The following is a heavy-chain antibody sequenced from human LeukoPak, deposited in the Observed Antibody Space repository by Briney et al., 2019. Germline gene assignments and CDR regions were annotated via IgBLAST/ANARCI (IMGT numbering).Heavy chain of an antibody. D-gene: IGHD2-15*01. J-gene: IGHJ4*02. CDR1: GFTFSSYG. V-gene: IGHV3-33*01. CDR2: IWYDGNNK. Sequence: PGRSLRLSCAASGFTFSSYGMHWVRQAPGKGLEWVALIWYDGNNKYYADSVKGRFTISRDNSKNTLYLQLNSLRAEDTAVYYCARQHCSGGDCYFFDWGQGTLVTASS. CDR3: ARQHCSGGDCYFFD.